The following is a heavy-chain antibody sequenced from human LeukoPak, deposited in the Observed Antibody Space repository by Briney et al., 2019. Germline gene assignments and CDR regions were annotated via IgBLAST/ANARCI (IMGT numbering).Heavy chain of an antibody. J-gene: IGHJ5*02. CDR2: NKYDGSES. CDR1: GFTLSGHW. V-gene: IGHV3-74*01. CDR3: AKSDWFDP. Sequence: RTGGSLRLSCAASGFTLSGHWMHWFRQPPGKGLAWVSRNKYDGSESYYADSVKGRFTISRDNAKNTLYLQMNSLRVEDTAVYYRAKSDWFDPWGQGTLVTVSS.